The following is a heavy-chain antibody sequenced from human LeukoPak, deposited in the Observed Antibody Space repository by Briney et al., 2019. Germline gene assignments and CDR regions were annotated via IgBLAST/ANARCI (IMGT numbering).Heavy chain of an antibody. CDR1: GGSISSSNW. Sequence: PSGTLSLTCAVSGGSISSSNWWSWVRQSPGKGLEWIGEIYHSGSTNYNPSLKSRITISVDKSKNHFSLKLSSVTAADTAVYYCARERSGSEIFARSFDIWGQGTKVTVSS. V-gene: IGHV4-4*02. CDR2: IYHSGST. D-gene: IGHD3-3*01. J-gene: IGHJ3*02. CDR3: ARERSGSEIFARSFDI.